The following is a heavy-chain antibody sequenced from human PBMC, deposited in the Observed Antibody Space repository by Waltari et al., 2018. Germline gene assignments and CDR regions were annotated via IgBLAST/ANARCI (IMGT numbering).Heavy chain of an antibody. J-gene: IGHJ4*02. Sequence: EVHLVESGGGLVQPGGSLRLSCAASGVTFTDYWMSWVRQAPGKGPEWVANIHKDGSEKNDVDDVKGRFTISRDNAKDSVYLQMNSLRADDTAMYYCVRDHWGPDYWGQGTLVTVSS. CDR1: GVTFTDYW. V-gene: IGHV3-7*01. D-gene: IGHD7-27*01. CDR3: VRDHWGPDY. CDR2: IHKDGSEK.